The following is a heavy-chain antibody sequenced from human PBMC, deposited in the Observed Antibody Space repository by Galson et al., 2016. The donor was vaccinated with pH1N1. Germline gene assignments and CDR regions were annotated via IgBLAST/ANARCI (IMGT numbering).Heavy chain of an antibody. Sequence: ETLSLTCNVSGYSTSNGYYWGWVRQPPGKGLEWIGSVYHSGHTYYTPSLQSRVTVSVDTSKNQFSLTLTSVTAADTAVYYCARNIGYSRGYYFDFWGQGTLLTVSS. CDR1: GYSTSNGYY. D-gene: IGHD2-15*01. CDR2: VYHSGHT. CDR3: ARNIGYSRGYYFDF. V-gene: IGHV4-38-2*02. J-gene: IGHJ4*02.